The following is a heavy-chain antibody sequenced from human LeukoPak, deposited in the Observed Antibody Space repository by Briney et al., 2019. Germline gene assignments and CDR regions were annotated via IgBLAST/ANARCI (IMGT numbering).Heavy chain of an antibody. V-gene: IGHV3-7*04. J-gene: IGHJ4*02. CDR2: IRQDGSEK. CDR1: GFTFSSYV. D-gene: IGHD6-19*01. CDR3: ASDRLASHY. Sequence: QPGRSLRLSCAASGFTFSSYVMHWVRQAPGKGLEWVANIRQDGSEKYYVDSVKGRFTISRDNDKNSLYLQMNSLRAEDTAVYFCASDRLASHYWGQGTLVTVSS.